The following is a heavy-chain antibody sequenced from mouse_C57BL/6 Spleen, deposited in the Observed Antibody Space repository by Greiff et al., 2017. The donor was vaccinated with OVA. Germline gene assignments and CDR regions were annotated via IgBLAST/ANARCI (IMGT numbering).Heavy chain of an antibody. D-gene: IGHD2-12*01. CDR1: GYTFTSYW. Sequence: QVQLQQPGAELVMPGASVKLSCKASGYTFTSYWMHWVKQRPGQGLEWIGGIDPSDSYTNYNQKFKGKSTLTVDKSSSTAYMQLSSLTSEDSAVYYCARYYTGYAMDYWGQGTSVTVSS. CDR3: ARYYTGYAMDY. J-gene: IGHJ4*01. CDR2: IDPSDSYT. V-gene: IGHV1-69*01.